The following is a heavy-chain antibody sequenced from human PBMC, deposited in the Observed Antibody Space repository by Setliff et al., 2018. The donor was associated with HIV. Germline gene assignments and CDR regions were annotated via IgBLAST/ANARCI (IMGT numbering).Heavy chain of an antibody. V-gene: IGHV3-30*03. J-gene: IGHJ4*02. Sequence: GGSLRLSCVASGFTFKDFAMYWVRQAPGKGLEWVSAISYDGSRIHYADSVKGRFTISRDNSKNTLYLQVNSLRPEDTAVYHSASARIPTGGTSTSFDYWGQGTLVTVSS. CDR1: GFTFKDFA. D-gene: IGHD1-1*01. CDR3: ASARIPTGGTSTSFDY. CDR2: ISYDGSRI.